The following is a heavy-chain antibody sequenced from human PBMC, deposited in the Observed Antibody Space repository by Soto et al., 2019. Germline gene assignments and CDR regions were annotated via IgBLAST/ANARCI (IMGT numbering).Heavy chain of an antibody. Sequence: GGSLRLSCTASGFTFGDYAMSWFRQAPGKGLEWVGFIRSKADGGTTEYAASVKGRFTISRDDSKSIAYLQMNSLKTEDTAGYYCTRELLWFGEYLEYWGQGTLVTVSS. CDR2: IRSKADGGTT. CDR3: TRELLWFGEYLEY. J-gene: IGHJ4*02. D-gene: IGHD3-10*01. CDR1: GFTFGDYA. V-gene: IGHV3-49*03.